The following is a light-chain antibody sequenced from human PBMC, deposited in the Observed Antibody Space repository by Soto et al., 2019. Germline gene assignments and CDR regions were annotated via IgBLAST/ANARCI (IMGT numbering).Light chain of an antibody. CDR1: SRDVGGSNY. CDR2: EVN. Sequence: QSALIQPASVSGSPGQSITISCTGTSRDVGGSNYVSWYQHHPHRAPKLLIYEVNYRPSGVSSRLSGSKSGNTASLTISGLQAEDEADYYCSSYISSNPLEFFGVGTKVTVL. CDR3: SSYISSNPLEF. V-gene: IGLV2-14*01. J-gene: IGLJ1*01.